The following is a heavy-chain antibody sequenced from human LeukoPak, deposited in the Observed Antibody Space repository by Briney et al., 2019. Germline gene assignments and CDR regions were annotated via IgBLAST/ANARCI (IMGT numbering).Heavy chain of an antibody. CDR1: GFTFSSYS. CDR3: ARDLGNFDRGGSYFDY. Sequence: PGGSLRLPCAASGFTFSSYSMNWVRQAPGKGLEWVSHIGRGITYADSVKGRFTISRDDSENTLYLQMNSLRDEDTAVYYCARDLGNFDRGGSYFDYWGQGTLVTVSS. CDR2: IGRGIT. D-gene: IGHD4-23*01. J-gene: IGHJ4*02. V-gene: IGHV3-48*02.